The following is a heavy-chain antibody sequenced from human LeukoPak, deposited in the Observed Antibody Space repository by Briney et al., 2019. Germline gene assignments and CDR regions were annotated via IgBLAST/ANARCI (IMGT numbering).Heavy chain of an antibody. CDR2: IKSKTDGGTT. Sequence: GGSLRLSCAASGFTFSNAWMSWVRHAPGKGLEWVGRIKSKTDGGTTDYAAPVKGRFTISRDDSKNTLYLQMNSLKTEDTAVYYCTTDGGYYDSRGAYYFDYWGQGTLVTVSS. J-gene: IGHJ4*02. D-gene: IGHD3-22*01. V-gene: IGHV3-15*01. CDR3: TTDGGYYDSRGAYYFDY. CDR1: GFTFSNAW.